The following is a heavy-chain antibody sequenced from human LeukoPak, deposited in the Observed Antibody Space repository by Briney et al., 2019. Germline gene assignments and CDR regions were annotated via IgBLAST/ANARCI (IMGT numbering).Heavy chain of an antibody. J-gene: IGHJ4*02. CDR3: ARVPPHRYLDGGGSYKYYFDN. CDR1: GYTFSSYD. Sequence: AAVTVTRKGSGYTFSSYDINWVRQPTAQGLEWMGWMNPKCGNTDNAQKFQGRVTMTRNTSIRTAYVELRSLRSEDTAIYYRARVPPHRYLDGGGSYKYYFDNWGQGTLVTVSS. D-gene: IGHD3-3*01. V-gene: IGHV1-8*01. CDR2: MNPKCGNT.